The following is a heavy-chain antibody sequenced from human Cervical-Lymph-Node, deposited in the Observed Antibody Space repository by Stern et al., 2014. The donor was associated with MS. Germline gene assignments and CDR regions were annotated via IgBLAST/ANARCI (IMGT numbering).Heavy chain of an antibody. D-gene: IGHD2-21*02. Sequence: QVQLVPSGAEVKKPGASVKVSCKVSGYTLREISMHWVRQAPGKGLEWMGGFDPEHGETCYAQKFQGRVTMAEDRSTDTAYMELSSLRSEDTALYYCATHRGRVTYYYGMDVWGQGTTVTVSS. J-gene: IGHJ6*02. CDR3: ATHRGRVTYYYGMDV. V-gene: IGHV1-24*01. CDR2: FDPEHGET. CDR1: GYTLREIS.